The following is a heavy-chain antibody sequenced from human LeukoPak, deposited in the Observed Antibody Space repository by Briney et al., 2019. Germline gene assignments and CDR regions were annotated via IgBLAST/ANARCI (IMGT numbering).Heavy chain of an antibody. Sequence: ASVKVSCKASGYTFTSYGISWVRQAPGQGLEWMGWISAYNGNTNYAQKLQGRVTMTTDTSTSTAYMELRSLRSDDTAVYYCARGTHDYVWGSYRALYYYYYYMDVWGKGTTVTISS. CDR2: ISAYNGNT. V-gene: IGHV1-18*01. CDR3: ARGTHDYVWGSYRALYYYYYYMDV. D-gene: IGHD3-16*02. CDR1: GYTFTSYG. J-gene: IGHJ6*03.